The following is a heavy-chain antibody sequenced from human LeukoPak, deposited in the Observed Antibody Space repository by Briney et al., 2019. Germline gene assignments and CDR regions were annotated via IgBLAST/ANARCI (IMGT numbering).Heavy chain of an antibody. J-gene: IGHJ6*02. Sequence: GSSVKVSCKASGGTFSSYTISWARQAPGQGLEWMGRIIPILGIANYAQKFQGRVTITADKSTSTAYMELSSLRSEDTAVYYCASRYESYDFWSGYPDTKKRYYYYGMDVWGQGTTVTVSS. V-gene: IGHV1-69*02. CDR2: IIPILGIA. CDR1: GGTFSSYT. D-gene: IGHD3-3*01. CDR3: ASRYESYDFWSGYPDTKKRYYYYGMDV.